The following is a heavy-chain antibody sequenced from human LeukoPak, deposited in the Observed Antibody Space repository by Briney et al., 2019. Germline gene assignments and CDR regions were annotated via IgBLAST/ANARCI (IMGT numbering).Heavy chain of an antibody. V-gene: IGHV1-18*01. D-gene: IGHD5-18*01. CDR2: ISAYNGNT. CDR1: GYTFTSYG. Sequence: GASVKVSCKASGYTFTSYGISWVRQAPGQGLERMGWISAYNGNTNYAQKLQGRVTMTTDTSTSTAYMELRSLRSDDTAVYYCAREWSYGSDYYYGMDVWGQGTTVTVSS. J-gene: IGHJ6*02. CDR3: AREWSYGSDYYYGMDV.